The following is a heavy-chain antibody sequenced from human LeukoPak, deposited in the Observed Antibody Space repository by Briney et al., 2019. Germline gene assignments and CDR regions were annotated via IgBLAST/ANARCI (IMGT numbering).Heavy chain of an antibody. Sequence: ASVKVSCKASGYTFTSYAMRWVRQGPGQRLEFMGWINTGNSNTKFSQKFQGRVTLTRDTSATTVYMELSSLRSEDTAVYYCARGKRPDYYDSSGSWFDPWGQGTLVTVSS. CDR3: ARGKRPDYYDSSGSWFDP. CDR1: GYTFTSYA. CDR2: INTGNSNT. V-gene: IGHV1-3*04. J-gene: IGHJ5*02. D-gene: IGHD3-22*01.